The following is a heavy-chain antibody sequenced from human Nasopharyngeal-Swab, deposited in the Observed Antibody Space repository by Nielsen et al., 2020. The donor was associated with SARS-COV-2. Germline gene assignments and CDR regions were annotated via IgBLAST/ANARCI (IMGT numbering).Heavy chain of an antibody. J-gene: IGHJ6*02. CDR3: ARAGVAHCDTTTCIVGFGAHYYYGFDV. CDR1: GYTFTSYY. CDR2: ISGYNGNP. V-gene: IGHV1-18*04. D-gene: IGHD3-16*01. Sequence: ASVKVSCKASGYTFTSYYMHWVRQAPGQGLEWMGWISGYNGNPKYSHSLQGRVTLTTGTSTAYMELRSLTSDDTAVYYCARAGVAHCDTTTCIVGFGAHYYYGFDVWGQGTTVTVSS.